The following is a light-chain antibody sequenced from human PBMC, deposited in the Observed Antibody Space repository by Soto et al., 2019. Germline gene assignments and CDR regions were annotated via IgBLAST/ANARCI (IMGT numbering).Light chain of an antibody. CDR3: QQYGSSPPMYT. CDR2: GAS. CDR1: QSVSSSY. J-gene: IGKJ2*01. V-gene: IGKV3-20*01. Sequence: EIVLTQSPGTLSLSPGERATLSCRASQSVSSSYLAWYQQKPGQAPRLLIYGASSRATGIPDRFSGSGSGTDFTLTISRLEPEDFAVYYCQQYGSSPPMYTFGQGTKREIK.